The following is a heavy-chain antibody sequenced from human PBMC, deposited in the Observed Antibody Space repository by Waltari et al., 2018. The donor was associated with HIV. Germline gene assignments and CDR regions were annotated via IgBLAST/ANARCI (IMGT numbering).Heavy chain of an antibody. CDR2: IYSGGST. J-gene: IGHJ4*02. V-gene: IGHV3-66*02. CDR1: GFTVSSNY. Sequence: EVQLVESGGGLVQPGGSLRLSCAASGFTVSSNYMSWVRQAPGKGLEWVSVIYSGGSTYYADSVKGRFTISRDNSKNTLYLQMNSLRAEDTAVYYCASGGYSYGHHFDYWGQGTLVTVSS. D-gene: IGHD5-18*01. CDR3: ASGGYSYGHHFDY.